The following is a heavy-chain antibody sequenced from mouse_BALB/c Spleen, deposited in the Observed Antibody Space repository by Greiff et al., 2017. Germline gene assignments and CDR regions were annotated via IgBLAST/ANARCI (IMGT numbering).Heavy chain of an antibody. V-gene: IGHV5-9-4*01. CDR2: ISSGGSYT. CDR3: ARITTVVYFDY. CDR1: GFTFSSYA. Sequence: EVKLMESGGGLVKPGGSLKLSCAASGFTFSSYAMSWVRQSPEKRLEWVAEISSGGSYTYYPDTVTGRFTISRDNAKNTLYLEMSSLRSEDTAMYYCARITTVVYFDYWGQGTTLTVSS. D-gene: IGHD1-1*01. J-gene: IGHJ2*01.